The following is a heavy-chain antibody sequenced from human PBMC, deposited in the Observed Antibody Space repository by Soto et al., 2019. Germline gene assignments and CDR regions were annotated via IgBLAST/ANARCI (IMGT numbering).Heavy chain of an antibody. CDR2: INPHSGAT. CDR1: GYIFSANY. J-gene: IGHJ5*02. CDR3: VRANALGFSNWFDP. Sequence: ASVKVSCKASGYIFSANYIHWVRQAPGQGLEWLGWINPHSGATNYAQKFLGRVTMSADTSASTAYMDLARLKSDDTAVYYCVRANALGFSNWFDPWGRGTLVPVYS. V-gene: IGHV1-2*02. D-gene: IGHD3-10*01.